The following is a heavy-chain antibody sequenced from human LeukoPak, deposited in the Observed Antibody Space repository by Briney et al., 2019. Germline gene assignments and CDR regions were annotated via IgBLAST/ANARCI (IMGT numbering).Heavy chain of an antibody. V-gene: IGHV4-4*07. D-gene: IGHD4-17*01. CDR1: GGSISSYF. CDR3: ARDYGVTDY. Sequence: SETLSLNCTVSGGSISSYFWTWIRQPAGKGLEWIGRIYSSGTTNYNLSLKSRVTMSVDTSKNQFSLKLSSVTAADTAVYYCARDYGVTDYWGQGTLVTVSS. J-gene: IGHJ4*02. CDR2: IYSSGTT.